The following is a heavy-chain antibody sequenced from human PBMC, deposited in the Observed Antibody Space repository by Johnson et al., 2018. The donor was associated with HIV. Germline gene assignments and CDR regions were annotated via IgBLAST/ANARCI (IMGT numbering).Heavy chain of an antibody. J-gene: IGHJ3*02. CDR1: GFTFDDYG. Sequence: VQLVESGGGVVRPGGSLRLSCAASGFTFDDYGMSWVRQAPWKGLEWVSGINWNGGSTGYADSVKGRFTISRDNAKNSLYLQMNSLRAEDTALYYCARDPPPKSSGSDAFDIWGQGTMVTVSS. V-gene: IGHV3-20*04. CDR2: INWNGGST. D-gene: IGHD6-19*01. CDR3: ARDPPPKSSGSDAFDI.